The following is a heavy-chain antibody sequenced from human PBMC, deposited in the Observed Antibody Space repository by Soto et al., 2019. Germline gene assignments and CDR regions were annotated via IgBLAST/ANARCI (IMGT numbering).Heavy chain of an antibody. CDR2: IVVGSGNT. Sequence: QMQLVQSGPEVKKPGTSVKVSCKASGFTFTSSAVQWVRQARGQRLEWIGWIVVGSGNTNYEQKFQERVTITRDMSTSTAYMELSSLRSEDTAVYYCAAVDQMYYYDSSGYYFLNAFDIWGQGTMVTVSS. CDR1: GFTFTSSA. D-gene: IGHD3-22*01. J-gene: IGHJ3*02. CDR3: AAVDQMYYYDSSGYYFLNAFDI. V-gene: IGHV1-58*01.